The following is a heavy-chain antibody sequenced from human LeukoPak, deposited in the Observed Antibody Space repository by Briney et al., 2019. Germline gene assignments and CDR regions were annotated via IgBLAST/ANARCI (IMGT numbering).Heavy chain of an antibody. CDR1: GGSISSGDYY. V-gene: IGHV4-30-4*08. CDR2: IYYSGST. CDR3: ARVDQSHDAFDI. J-gene: IGHJ3*02. Sequence: PSGTLSLTCTVSGGSISSGDYYWSWIRQPPGKGLEWIGYIYYSGSTYYNPSLKSRVTISVDTSKNQFSLKLSSVTAADTAVYYCARVDQSHDAFDIWGQGTMVTVSS. D-gene: IGHD3/OR15-3a*01.